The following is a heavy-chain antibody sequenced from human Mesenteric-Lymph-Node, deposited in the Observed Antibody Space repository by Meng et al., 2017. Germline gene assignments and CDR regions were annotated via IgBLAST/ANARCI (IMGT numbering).Heavy chain of an antibody. V-gene: IGHV4-4*02. CDR3: AGRADFWSGYFDP. CDR1: GGSISSDNW. J-gene: IGHJ5*02. D-gene: IGHD3-3*01. Sequence: QVQLQESGPGLVKPSGTPSLICAVSGGSISSDNWWSWVRQPPGKGLEWIGEIHHSGSTSYSPSLKSRVTISVDKSKNQFSLKVMSVTAADTAVYYCAGRADFWSGYFDPWGQGTLVTVSS. CDR2: IHHSGST.